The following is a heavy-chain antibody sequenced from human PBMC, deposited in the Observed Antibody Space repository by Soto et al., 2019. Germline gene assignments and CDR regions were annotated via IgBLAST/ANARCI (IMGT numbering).Heavy chain of an antibody. CDR2: IYYSGST. J-gene: IGHJ5*02. D-gene: IGHD1-26*01. V-gene: IGHV4-61*01. CDR1: GGSVSSGSYY. Sequence: QVQLQESGPGLVKPSETLSLTCTVSGGSVSSGSYYWSWIRQPPGKGMEWIGYIYYSGSTNYNPSLRSRVTISVDTAKNQFSLELSSVTAADTVVYYCARVGATSWFDPWGQGTLVTVSS. CDR3: ARVGATSWFDP.